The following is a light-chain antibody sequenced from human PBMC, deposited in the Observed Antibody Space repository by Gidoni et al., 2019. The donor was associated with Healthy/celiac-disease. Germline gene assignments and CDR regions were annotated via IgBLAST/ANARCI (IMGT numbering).Light chain of an antibody. CDR1: QSVSSN. J-gene: IGKJ1*01. CDR3: QQYNNWPRGT. Sequence: EIVMTQSPATLSVSPGERATLSCRASQSVSSNLAWYQQKPGQAPRLLIYGASTRATGIPARFSGSGSGTEFTLTISSLQSEDVAVYYCQQYNNWPRGTFGQXTKVEIK. V-gene: IGKV3-15*01. CDR2: GAS.